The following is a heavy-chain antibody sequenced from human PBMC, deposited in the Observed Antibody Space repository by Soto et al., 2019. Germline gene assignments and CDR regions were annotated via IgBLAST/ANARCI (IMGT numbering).Heavy chain of an antibody. J-gene: IGHJ5*02. Sequence: ASVKVSCKASGYTFTSYDINWVRQATGQGLEWMGWMNPNSGNTGYAQKFQGRVTMTRNTSISTAYMELSSLRSEDTAVYYCARGQYYDILTGYYFSWFDPWGQGTLVTVSS. CDR1: GYTFTSYD. CDR3: ARGQYYDILTGYYFSWFDP. V-gene: IGHV1-8*01. D-gene: IGHD3-9*01. CDR2: MNPNSGNT.